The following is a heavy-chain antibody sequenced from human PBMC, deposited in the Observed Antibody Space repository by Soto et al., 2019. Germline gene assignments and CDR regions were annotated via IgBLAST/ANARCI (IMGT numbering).Heavy chain of an antibody. CDR1: EFSFTHYR. D-gene: IGHD1-7*01. V-gene: IGHV3-74*01. CDR3: AKAGDWNYVFDF. CDR2: VNADGSST. J-gene: IGHJ4*02. Sequence: GGSLRLSCAASEFSFTHYRIHWVRQVPGKGLEWVCRVNADGSSTNYAGFAKGRFTISRDNSKNTAYLEMNNLRVDDTALYYCAKAGDWNYVFDFWGPGTSVTVSS.